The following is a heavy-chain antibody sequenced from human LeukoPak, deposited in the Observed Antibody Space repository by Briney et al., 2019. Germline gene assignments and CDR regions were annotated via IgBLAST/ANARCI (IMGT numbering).Heavy chain of an antibody. CDR2: INHSGST. CDR3: ARDVGTKDIVVVPAATGFDP. Sequence: SETLSLTCAVYGGSFSGYFWSWIRQSPEKGLEWIGEINHSGSTNYNPSLKSRVTISVDTSKNQFSLKLSSVTAADTAVYYCARDVGTKDIVVVPAATGFDPWGQGTLVTVSS. CDR1: GGSFSGYF. D-gene: IGHD2-2*01. J-gene: IGHJ5*02. V-gene: IGHV4-34*01.